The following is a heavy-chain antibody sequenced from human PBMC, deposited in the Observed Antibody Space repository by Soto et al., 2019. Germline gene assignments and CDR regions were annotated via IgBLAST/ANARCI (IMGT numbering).Heavy chain of an antibody. D-gene: IGHD3-16*02. CDR1: GGSISSSSYY. CDR2: IYYSGST. CDR3: ARQGPTARPQLGELSLSYYFDY. Sequence: QLQLQESGPGLVKPSETLSLTCTVSGGSISSSSYYWGWIRQPPGKGLEWIGSIYYSGSTYYNPSLKRRVTISVDTSKNKCSLKLSSVTAADTAVYYCARQGPTARPQLGELSLSYYFDYWGQGTLVTVSS. V-gene: IGHV4-39*01. J-gene: IGHJ4*02.